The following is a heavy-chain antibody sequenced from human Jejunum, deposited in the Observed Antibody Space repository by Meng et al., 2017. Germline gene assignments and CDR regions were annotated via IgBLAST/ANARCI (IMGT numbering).Heavy chain of an antibody. D-gene: IGHD4/OR15-4a*01. CDR1: GFTFNTYA. CDR2: ISSSGGST. J-gene: IGHJ4*02. CDR3: GDQNCGAGRCNSGRFPLDY. Sequence: GGPLRLSCATPGFTFNTYAMSWVRQAPGKGLEWVSAISSSGGSTYYADSVKGRFTISRDNSKNALYMQMNSLGAEDTAVYYCGDQNCGAGRCNSGRFPLDYWGQGTLVTGSS. V-gene: IGHV3-23*01.